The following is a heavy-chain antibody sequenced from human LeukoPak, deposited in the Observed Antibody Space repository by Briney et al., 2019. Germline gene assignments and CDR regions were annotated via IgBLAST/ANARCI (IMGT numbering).Heavy chain of an antibody. CDR2: IYSGGGA. CDR3: ARDRPAAGFYYFDY. CDR1: GFTVSSNH. Sequence: GGSLRLSCAASGFTVSSNHMSWVRQAPGKGLEWVSVIYSGGGAYYADSVKGRFTISRHSSKNTLYLQMNSLRAEDTAVYYCARDRPAAGFYYFDYWGQGTLVTISS. V-gene: IGHV3-53*04. D-gene: IGHD6-13*01. J-gene: IGHJ4*02.